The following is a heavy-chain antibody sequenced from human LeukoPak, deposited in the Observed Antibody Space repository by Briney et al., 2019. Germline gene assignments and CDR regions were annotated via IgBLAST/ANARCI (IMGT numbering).Heavy chain of an antibody. Sequence: GGSLRLSCTASGFTFSSYGMNWVRQAPGKGLEWVSYIGSSSSTIYYADSVKGRFTISRDNAKNSLYLQMNSLRAEDTAVYYCAKEMTQLWLLGGLDYWGQGTLVTVSS. J-gene: IGHJ4*02. D-gene: IGHD5-18*01. CDR1: GFTFSSYG. CDR2: IGSSSSTI. CDR3: AKEMTQLWLLGGLDY. V-gene: IGHV3-48*04.